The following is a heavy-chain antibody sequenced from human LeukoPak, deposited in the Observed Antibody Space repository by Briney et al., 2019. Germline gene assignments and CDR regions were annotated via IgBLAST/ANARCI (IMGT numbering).Heavy chain of an antibody. J-gene: IGHJ4*02. CDR3: ARLYYDILTGYYNSFDY. CDR2: ISYSGST. Sequence: SETLSLTXTVSGGSISSSSYYWGWIRQPPGKGLEWIGSISYSGSTYYNPSLKSRVTISVDTSKNQFSLKLSSVTAADTAVYYCARLYYDILTGYYNSFDYWGQGTLVTVSS. D-gene: IGHD3-9*01. V-gene: IGHV4-39*01. CDR1: GGSISSSSYY.